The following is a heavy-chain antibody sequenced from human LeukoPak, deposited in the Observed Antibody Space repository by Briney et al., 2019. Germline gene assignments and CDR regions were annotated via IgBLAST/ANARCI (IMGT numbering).Heavy chain of an antibody. Sequence: SETLSLTCAVSGGSISSGGYSWSWIRQPPGKGLEWIGYIYHSGSTYYNPSLKSRVTISVDRSKNQFSPKLSSVTAADTAVYYCARDSRGYGGNFRAFDIWGQGTMVTVSS. J-gene: IGHJ3*02. CDR2: IYHSGST. V-gene: IGHV4-30-2*01. D-gene: IGHD4-23*01. CDR1: GGSISSGGYS. CDR3: ARDSRGYGGNFRAFDI.